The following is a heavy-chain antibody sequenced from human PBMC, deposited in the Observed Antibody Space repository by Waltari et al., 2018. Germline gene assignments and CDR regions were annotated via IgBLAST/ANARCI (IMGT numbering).Heavy chain of an antibody. J-gene: IGHJ6*03. Sequence: QVQLQESGPGLVKPSETLSLTCAVSGYSISSGYYWGWIRQPPGKGLEWIGSIYHSGSTYYNPSLKSRVTISVDTSKNQLSLKLSSVTAADTAVYYCASSGYYYYMDVWGKGTTVTVSS. D-gene: IGHD1-26*01. V-gene: IGHV4-38-2*01. CDR2: IYHSGST. CDR3: ASSGYYYYMDV. CDR1: GYSISSGYY.